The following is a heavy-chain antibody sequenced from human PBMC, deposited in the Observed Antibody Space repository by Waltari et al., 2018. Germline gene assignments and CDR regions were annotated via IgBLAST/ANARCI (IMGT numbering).Heavy chain of an antibody. V-gene: IGHV4-39*07. CDR2: IDYSGST. J-gene: IGHJ4*02. Sequence: QLQLQESGPGLVKPSETLSLTCTVSGGSISSSSYYWGWLRQPPGKGLEWIGCIDYSGSTYYNPSLKSRITISVDTSKTQFSLKLSSVTAADTAMYYCARGGSGSYSDYWGQGTLVTVSS. D-gene: IGHD3-10*01. CDR1: GGSISSSSYY. CDR3: ARGGSGSYSDY.